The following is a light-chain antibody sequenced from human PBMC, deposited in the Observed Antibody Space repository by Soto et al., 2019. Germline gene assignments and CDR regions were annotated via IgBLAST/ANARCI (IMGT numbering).Light chain of an antibody. CDR3: HQYAASPGT. CDR2: GAS. J-gene: IGKJ1*01. V-gene: IGKV3-20*01. CDR1: QSVTNSY. Sequence: EIVLTQSPGTLSLSPGERATLSCRASQSVTNSYLAWYQQKPGQAPRLLIYGASSRATGIPDRFSGSGSGTDFTLTISRLEPEDFAVYYCHQYAASPGTFGQGTKVEIK.